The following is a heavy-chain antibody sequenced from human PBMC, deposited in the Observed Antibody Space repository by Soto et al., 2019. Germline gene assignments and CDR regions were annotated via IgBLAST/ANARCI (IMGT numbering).Heavy chain of an antibody. CDR1: GFTFSSYA. CDR2: ISGSGGST. Sequence: EVQLLESGGGLVQPGGSLRLSCAASGFTFSSYAMSWLRQAPGKGLEWVSAISGSGGSTYYADSVKGRFTISRDKSKNTPYLQMNSRRAEDTAVYYSAKRGFYSSGQGSMPDYWGQGTLVTVSS. J-gene: IGHJ4*02. CDR3: AKRGFYSSGQGSMPDY. V-gene: IGHV3-23*01. D-gene: IGHD3-10*01.